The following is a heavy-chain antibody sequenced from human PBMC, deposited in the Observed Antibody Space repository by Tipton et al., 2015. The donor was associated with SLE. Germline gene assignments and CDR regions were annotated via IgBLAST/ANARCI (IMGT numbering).Heavy chain of an antibody. CDR1: GGSFSGYH. D-gene: IGHD3-22*01. CDR3: ASMTLIVTGEY. CDR2: INHSGST. Sequence: TLSLTCAVNGGSFSGYHCSWIRQPPGKGLEWIAEINHSGSTTYNPSLMSRVTISLDTSKNQFSLNLDSVRAEDTGVYYCASMTLIVTGEYWGQGTLVSVSS. V-gene: IGHV4-34*01. J-gene: IGHJ4*02.